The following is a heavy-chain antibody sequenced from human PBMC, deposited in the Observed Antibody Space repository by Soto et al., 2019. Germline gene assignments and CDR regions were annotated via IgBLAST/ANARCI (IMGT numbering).Heavy chain of an antibody. Sequence: QPGGSLRLSCAGSGFTLSDYYIDWVRQAPGKGLEWVGRSRDKPQGYSTAYAASVKGRFTTSRDESKNSAYLQMNSLKTEDTAVYYCVRATYFSDSSGYTRCLDYWCQGTLVTVSS. CDR2: SRDKPQGYST. V-gene: IGHV3-72*01. D-gene: IGHD3-22*01. J-gene: IGHJ4*02. CDR3: VRATYFSDSSGYTRCLDY. CDR1: GFTLSDYY.